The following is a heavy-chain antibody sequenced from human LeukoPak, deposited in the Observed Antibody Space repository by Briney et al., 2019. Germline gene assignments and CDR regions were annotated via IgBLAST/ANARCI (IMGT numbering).Heavy chain of an antibody. CDR3: TRTDFYYYYMDV. CDR2: INPNSGET. J-gene: IGHJ6*03. CDR1: GYRFTGYY. Sequence: ASVKVSRKASGYRFTGYYIHWVRQAPGQGLEWMGWINPNSGETNFPQKFQGRVTMTRDTSVTTAYMELKRLRSDDTAVYYCTRTDFYYYYMDVWGKGTMVTVSS. V-gene: IGHV1-2*02.